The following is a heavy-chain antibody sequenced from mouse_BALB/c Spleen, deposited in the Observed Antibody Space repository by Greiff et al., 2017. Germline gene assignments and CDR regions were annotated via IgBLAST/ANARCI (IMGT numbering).Heavy chain of an antibody. D-gene: IGHD2-14*01. Sequence: EVKVVESGGGLVKPGGSLKLSCAASGFTFSSYTMSWVRQTPEKRLEWVATISSGGSYTYYPDSVKGRFTISRDNAKNTLYLQMSSLKSEDTAMYYCTRDYYRYEGVYAMDYWGQGTSVTVSS. J-gene: IGHJ4*01. CDR1: GFTFSSYT. V-gene: IGHV5-6-4*01. CDR3: TRDYYRYEGVYAMDY. CDR2: ISSGGSYT.